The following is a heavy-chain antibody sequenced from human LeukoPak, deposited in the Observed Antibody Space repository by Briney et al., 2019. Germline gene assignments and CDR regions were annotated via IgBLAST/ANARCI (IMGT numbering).Heavy chain of an antibody. V-gene: IGHV4-59*01. CDR2: IYYSGST. Sequence: SETLSLTCTVSGGSISSYYWSWIRQPPGEGLVWIGYIYYSGSTNYNPSLKSRVTISVDTSKNQFSLKLSSVTAADTAVYYCAKDPHGFGELYPGPGYWGQGTLVTVSS. D-gene: IGHD3-10*01. J-gene: IGHJ4*02. CDR1: GGSISSYY. CDR3: AKDPHGFGELYPGPGY.